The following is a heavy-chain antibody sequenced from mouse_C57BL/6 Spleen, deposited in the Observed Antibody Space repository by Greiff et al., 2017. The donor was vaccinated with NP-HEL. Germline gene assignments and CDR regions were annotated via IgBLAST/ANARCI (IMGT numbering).Heavy chain of an antibody. D-gene: IGHD4-1*01. V-gene: IGHV5-16*01. Sequence: EVHLVESEGGLVQPGSSMKLSCTASGFTFSDYYMAWVRQVPEKGLEWVANINYDGSSTYYLDSLKSRFIISRDNAKNILYLQMSSLKSEDTATYYCARDGELGRGYFDYWGQGTTLTVSS. CDR3: ARDGELGRGYFDY. J-gene: IGHJ2*01. CDR1: GFTFSDYY. CDR2: INYDGSST.